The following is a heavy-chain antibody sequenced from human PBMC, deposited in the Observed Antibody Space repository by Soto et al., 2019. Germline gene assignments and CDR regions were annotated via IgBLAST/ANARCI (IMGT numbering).Heavy chain of an antibody. Sequence: QVQLQESGPGLVKPSQTLSLTCTVSGGSISSAAYYWSWIRQHPGKGLEWIGYISHSGSTYYNPSLKSSVIISLYTSKNQFSLSLTSVTAADTAVYYCAREYTYGSNLFDCWGQGALVTVSS. J-gene: IGHJ4*02. V-gene: IGHV4-31*03. D-gene: IGHD2-2*02. CDR2: ISHSGST. CDR1: GGSISSAAYY. CDR3: AREYTYGSNLFDC.